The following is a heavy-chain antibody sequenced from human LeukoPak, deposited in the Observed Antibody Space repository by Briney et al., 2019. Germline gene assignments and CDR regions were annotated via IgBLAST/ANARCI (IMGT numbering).Heavy chain of an antibody. CDR2: INHSGST. J-gene: IGHJ5*02. CDR3: ARHHWTTWFDP. V-gene: IGHV4-34*01. D-gene: IGHD1-1*01. CDR1: GGSFSGYY. Sequence: SETLSLTCAVYGGSFSGYYWSWIRQPPGKGLEWIGEINHSGSTNYNPSLKSRVTISVDTSKNQFSLKLSSVTAADTAVYYRARHHWTTWFDPWGQGTLVTVSS.